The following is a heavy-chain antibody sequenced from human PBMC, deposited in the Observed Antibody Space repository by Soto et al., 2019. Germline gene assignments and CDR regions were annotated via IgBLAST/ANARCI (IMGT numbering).Heavy chain of an antibody. J-gene: IGHJ4*02. CDR3: AREHFQSSSWPPYYFDY. Sequence: ASVKVSCKASGGTFSSYAISWVRQAPGQGLEWMGGIIPIFGTANYAQKFQGRVTITADESTSTAYMELSSLRSEDTAVYYCAREHFQSSSWPPYYFDYWGQGTLVTVSS. CDR2: IIPIFGTA. D-gene: IGHD6-13*01. CDR1: GGTFSSYA. V-gene: IGHV1-69*13.